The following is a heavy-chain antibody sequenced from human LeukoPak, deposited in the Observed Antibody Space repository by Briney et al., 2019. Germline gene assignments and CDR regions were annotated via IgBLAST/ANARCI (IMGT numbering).Heavy chain of an antibody. Sequence: ASVKVSCKASGYTFTGYYMYWVRQAPGQGLEWMGWINPNSGGTNYAQKFQGRVTIARDTSASKAYMELSSLRSEDTAVCYCARDGTSNYFDYWGQGTLVTVSS. V-gene: IGHV1-2*02. D-gene: IGHD6-13*01. CDR2: INPNSGGT. J-gene: IGHJ4*02. CDR3: ARDGTSNYFDY. CDR1: GYTFTGYY.